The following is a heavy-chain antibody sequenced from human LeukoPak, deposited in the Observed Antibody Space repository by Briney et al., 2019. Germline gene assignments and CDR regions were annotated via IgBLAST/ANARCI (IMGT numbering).Heavy chain of an antibody. CDR3: AITSFGQAYYFDH. D-gene: IGHD3/OR15-3a*01. Sequence: PGGSLRLSCAASGFTFNSYAMSWVRQAPGKGLEWVSAISGSGGSTYYADSVKGRFTISRDNSKNTLYLQMNSLRAEDTAVYYCAITSFGQAYYFDHWGQGALVTVSS. J-gene: IGHJ4*02. V-gene: IGHV3-23*01. CDR1: GFTFNSYA. CDR2: ISGSGGST.